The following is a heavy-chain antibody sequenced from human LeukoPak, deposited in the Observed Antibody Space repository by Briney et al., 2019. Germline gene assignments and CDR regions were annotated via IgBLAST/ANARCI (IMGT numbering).Heavy chain of an antibody. J-gene: IGHJ6*03. D-gene: IGHD1-26*01. V-gene: IGHV4-31*03. CDR1: GGSINSGGYY. Sequence: SETLSLTCTVSGGSINSGGYYWTWIRQHPGKGLEWIGYIYYSGSTYYNPSLKSRLTISLDMSKNQFSLRLSSVTAADTAVYYCARDRNSGSYLDYYYYIDVCGKGTTVTVSS. CDR2: IYYSGST. CDR3: ARDRNSGSYLDYYYYIDV.